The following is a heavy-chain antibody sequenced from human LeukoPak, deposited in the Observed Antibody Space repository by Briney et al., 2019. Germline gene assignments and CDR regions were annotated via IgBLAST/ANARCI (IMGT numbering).Heavy chain of an antibody. V-gene: IGHV4-61*02. CDR2: IYTSGST. CDR1: GGSISSGSYY. CDR3: ARERWLVLFFDY. J-gene: IGHJ4*02. Sequence: SQTLSLTCTVSGGSISSGSYYWSWIWQPAGKGLEWIGRIYTSGSTNYNPSLKSRVTISVDTSKNQFSLKLSSVTAADTAVYYCARERWLVLFFDYWGQGTLVTVSS. D-gene: IGHD6-19*01.